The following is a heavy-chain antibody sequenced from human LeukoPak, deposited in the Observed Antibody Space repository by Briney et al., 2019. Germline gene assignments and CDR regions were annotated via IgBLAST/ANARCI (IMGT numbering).Heavy chain of an antibody. D-gene: IGHD5-18*01. Sequence: SETLSLTCTVSGGSISSYYWRWIRQPAGKGRVWIGRIYTSGSTNSSPSLKSRVTMSVDTSKNQFSLKLSSVTAADTAVYYCARGLETASGGYWGQGTLVTVSS. CDR1: GGSISSYY. CDR3: ARGLETASGGY. CDR2: IYTSGST. V-gene: IGHV4-4*07. J-gene: IGHJ4*02.